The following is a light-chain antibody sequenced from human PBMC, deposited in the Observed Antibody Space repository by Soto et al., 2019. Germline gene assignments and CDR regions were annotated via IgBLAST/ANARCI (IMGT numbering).Light chain of an antibody. J-gene: IGKJ1*01. CDR1: QSVSSSY. V-gene: IGKV3-20*01. CDR2: GAS. Sequence: EIVLTQSPGTLSLSPGERATLSCRASQSVSSSYLGWYQQKPVQAPRLLIDGASSRATGIPDRFGGSGSGTDFTLTISRLEPEDFAVYYCQHYGSSPRTFGQGTKVEIK. CDR3: QHYGSSPRT.